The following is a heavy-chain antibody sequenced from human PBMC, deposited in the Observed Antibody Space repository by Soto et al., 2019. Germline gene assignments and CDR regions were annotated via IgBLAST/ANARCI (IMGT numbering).Heavy chain of an antibody. CDR3: ATGHQREHAYDI. J-gene: IGHJ3*02. CDR1: GFTFSSYE. V-gene: IGHV3-48*03. CDR2: ISSSGSNI. D-gene: IGHD1-1*01. Sequence: GGSLRLSCAASGFTFSSYEMNWVRQAPGKGLEWGSYISSSGSNIYYADSGKGRSTTSVDSSKTSVYLQMNSMRPDDTAVYFCATGHQREHAYDIWGQGTAVTVSS.